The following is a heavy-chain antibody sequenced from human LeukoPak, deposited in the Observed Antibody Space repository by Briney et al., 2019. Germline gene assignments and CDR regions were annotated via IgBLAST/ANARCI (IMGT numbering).Heavy chain of an antibody. D-gene: IGHD3-22*01. V-gene: IGHV3-23*01. Sequence: GGSLRLSCAASGFTFSSYAMSWVRQAPGKGLEWVSAISGSGGSTYYADSVKGRFTNSRDNSKNTLYLQMNSLRAEDTAVYYCAKGHSSGYLALDYWGQGTLVTVSS. CDR3: AKGHSSGYLALDY. J-gene: IGHJ4*02. CDR2: ISGSGGST. CDR1: GFTFSSYA.